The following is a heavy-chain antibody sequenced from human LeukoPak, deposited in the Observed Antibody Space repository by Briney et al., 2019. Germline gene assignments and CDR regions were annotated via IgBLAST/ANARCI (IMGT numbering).Heavy chain of an antibody. CDR3: ARVKLVNGGYRGYYSDY. CDR1: GYTFTSYG. V-gene: IGHV1-18*01. D-gene: IGHD5-18*01. CDR2: ISAYNGNT. Sequence: ASVKVSCKASGYTFTSYGISWVRQAPGQGLEWMGWISAYNGNTNYAQKLQGRVTMTTDTSTSTAYMELSSLRSEDTAVYYCARVKLVNGGYRGYYSDYWGQGTLVTVSS. J-gene: IGHJ4*02.